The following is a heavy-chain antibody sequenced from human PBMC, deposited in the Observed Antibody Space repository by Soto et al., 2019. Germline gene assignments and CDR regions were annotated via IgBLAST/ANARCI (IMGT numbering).Heavy chain of an antibody. V-gene: IGHV3-23*01. Sequence: GGSLRLSCTASGFTFRGYAMSWVRQAPGKGLEWVSGISGSGAGTYYADSVKGRFTISRDNSKNTLYLQMNSLRAEDTAVYYCAKRPAALWLDYWGQGTTVTVSS. D-gene: IGHD3-10*01. CDR2: ISGSGAGT. J-gene: IGHJ4*03. CDR1: GFTFRGYA. CDR3: AKRPAALWLDY.